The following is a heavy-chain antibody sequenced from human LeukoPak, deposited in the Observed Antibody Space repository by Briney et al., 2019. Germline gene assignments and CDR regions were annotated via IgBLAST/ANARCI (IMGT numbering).Heavy chain of an antibody. V-gene: IGHV3-21*01. CDR3: AREDDENYDILTGYPDY. CDR2: ISSSSSYI. D-gene: IGHD3-9*01. CDR1: GFTFSSYS. Sequence: GGSLRLSCAASGFTFSSYSMNWVRQAPGKGLEWVSSISSSSSYIYYADSVKGRFTISRDNAKNSLYLQMNSLRAEDTAVYYYAREDDENYDILTGYPDYWGQGTLVTVSS. J-gene: IGHJ4*02.